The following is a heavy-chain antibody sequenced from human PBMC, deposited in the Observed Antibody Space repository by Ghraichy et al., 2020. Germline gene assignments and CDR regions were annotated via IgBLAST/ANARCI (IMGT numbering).Heavy chain of an antibody. Sequence: GGSLRLSCAASGFTFSSYSMNWVRQAPGKGLEWVSSISSSSSYIYYADSVKGRFTISRDNAKNSLYLQMNSLRAEDTAVYYCARGGDDYGESYFQHWGQGTLVTVSS. V-gene: IGHV3-21*01. CDR2: ISSSSSYI. D-gene: IGHD4-17*01. J-gene: IGHJ1*01. CDR1: GFTFSSYS. CDR3: ARGGDDYGESYFQH.